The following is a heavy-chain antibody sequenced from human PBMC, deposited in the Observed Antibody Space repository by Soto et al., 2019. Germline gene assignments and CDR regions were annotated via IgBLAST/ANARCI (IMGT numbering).Heavy chain of an antibody. J-gene: IGHJ4*02. D-gene: IGHD5-12*01. V-gene: IGHV1-8*01. Sequence: QVQLLQSGAEVKKPGPPVKVSCRASGYTFTSFVSTGWRQATGKGCEWMGWMNPNSGNTGYAQKFQGRVTMTRNTSISTAYMELSSLRSEDRAVYYCARERGGYSDYWGQGTLVTVSS. CDR3: ARERGGYSDY. CDR1: GYTFTSFV. CDR2: MNPNSGNT.